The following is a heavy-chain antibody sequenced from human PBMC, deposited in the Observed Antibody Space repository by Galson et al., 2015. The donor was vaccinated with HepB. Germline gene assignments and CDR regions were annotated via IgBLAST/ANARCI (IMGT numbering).Heavy chain of an antibody. J-gene: IGHJ4*02. Sequence: SLRLSCAASGFTFDDYAMHWVRQAPGKGLEWVSGISWNSGSIGYADSVKGRFTISRDNAKNSLYLQMNSLRAEDTALYYCAKLGIAARPGDGPYFDYWGQGTLVTVSS. V-gene: IGHV3-9*01. CDR3: AKLGIAARPGDGPYFDY. CDR1: GFTFDDYA. D-gene: IGHD6-6*01. CDR2: ISWNSGSI.